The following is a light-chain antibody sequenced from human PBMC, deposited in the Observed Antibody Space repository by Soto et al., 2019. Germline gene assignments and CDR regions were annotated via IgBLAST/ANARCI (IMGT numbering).Light chain of an antibody. CDR1: SDSVSASHF. CDR3: CSYAGIYTLV. J-gene: IGLJ2*01. CDR2: NTN. V-gene: IGLV8-61*01. Sequence: QSVVTQEPSFSVSPGGTVTLTCGLSSDSVSASHFPSWYQQTPGQAPRTLIYNTNTRSSGVPDRFSGSKSGNTASLTISGLQAEDEADYYCCSYAGIYTLVFGGGTKVTVL.